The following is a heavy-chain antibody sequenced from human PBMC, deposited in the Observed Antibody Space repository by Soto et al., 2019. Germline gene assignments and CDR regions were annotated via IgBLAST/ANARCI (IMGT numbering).Heavy chain of an antibody. CDR3: ARGGTPLDY. CDR1: GYTFTNFG. CDR2: ISAYNGNT. D-gene: IGHD3-16*01. V-gene: IGHV1-18*01. J-gene: IGHJ4*02. Sequence: QVQLVQSGAEVKKPGASVKVSCKASGYTFTNFGISWVRQAPGQGLEWMGWISAYNGNTNYAQNFQGRVTMTTDTSTSTVYMELRTLRSDETAVYYCARGGTPLDYWGQGTLVTVSS.